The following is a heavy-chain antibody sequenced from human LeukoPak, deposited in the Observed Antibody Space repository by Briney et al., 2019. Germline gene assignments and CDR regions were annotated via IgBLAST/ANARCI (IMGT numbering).Heavy chain of an antibody. CDR2: IKQDGSEK. Sequence: GGSLRLSCAASEFTFSTYWMSWVRQAPGKGLEWVADIKQDGSEKYHVHSVKGRFTISRQNAKNSLFLQMNSLRAEDTAVYYCARFYGSGTYYPLKYWGQGTLVTVSS. J-gene: IGHJ4*02. V-gene: IGHV3-7*01. CDR1: EFTFSTYW. CDR3: ARFYGSGTYYPLKY. D-gene: IGHD3-10*01.